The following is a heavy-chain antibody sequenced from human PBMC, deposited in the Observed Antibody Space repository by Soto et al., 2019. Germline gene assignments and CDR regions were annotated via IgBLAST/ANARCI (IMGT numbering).Heavy chain of an antibody. D-gene: IGHD3-10*01. CDR1: GFTFSSYA. V-gene: IGHV3-23*01. CDR2: ISGSGIST. Sequence: EVQLLESGGGLVQPGGSLRLSCAAYGFTFSSYAMSWVRQAPGKGLEWVSAISGSGISTYYADSVRGRFTISRDNSKNTLYLQMNSLRAEDTAMYSCARDHKFGEPPWGQGTLVTVSS. J-gene: IGHJ5*02. CDR3: ARDHKFGEPP.